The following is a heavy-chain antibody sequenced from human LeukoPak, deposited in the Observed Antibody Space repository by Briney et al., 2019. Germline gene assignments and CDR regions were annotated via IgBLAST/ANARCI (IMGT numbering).Heavy chain of an antibody. CDR3: ARAYSGSYYDGTRALGY. CDR2: IYYSGTT. CDR1: GGSISSYY. V-gene: IGHV4-59*01. J-gene: IGHJ4*02. Sequence: SETLSLTCTVSGGSISSYYWSWIRQPPGKGLEWIGYIYYSGTTNSNPSLKSRVTISVDTSKNQFSLKLSSVTAADTAVYYCARAYSGSYYDGTRALGYWGQGTLVTVSS. D-gene: IGHD1-26*01.